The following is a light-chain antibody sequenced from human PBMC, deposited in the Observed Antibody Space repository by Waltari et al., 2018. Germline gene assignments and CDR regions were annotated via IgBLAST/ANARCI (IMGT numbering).Light chain of an antibody. V-gene: IGKV3-20*01. CDR1: QRVSSSY. Sequence: IVFTHSPGTLSLSPGERATLSCRASQRVSSSYLTWYQQKPGQAPRVLINGASNRATGIPDRCSGSGSGTDFTLTISRLEPEDFAVYYCQQYGSSPWTFGQGTKVEIK. CDR3: QQYGSSPWT. J-gene: IGKJ1*01. CDR2: GAS.